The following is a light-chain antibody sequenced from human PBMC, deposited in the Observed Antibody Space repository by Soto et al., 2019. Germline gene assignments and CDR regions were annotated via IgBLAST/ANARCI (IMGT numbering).Light chain of an antibody. Sequence: AIRMTQSPSSLSASTGDRVTITCRASQGISSYLAWYQQKPGKAPNLLIFATSTLQSGVPSRFSGSGSGTDFTLTISSLQPEDFATYYCQQRETFGPGTKVDIK. V-gene: IGKV1-8*01. CDR1: QGISSY. J-gene: IGKJ3*01. CDR2: ATS. CDR3: QQRET.